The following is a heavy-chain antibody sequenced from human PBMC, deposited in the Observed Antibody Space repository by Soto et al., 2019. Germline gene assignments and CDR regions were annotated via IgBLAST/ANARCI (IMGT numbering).Heavy chain of an antibody. CDR3: GVQYDY. J-gene: IGHJ4*02. D-gene: IGHD1-1*01. V-gene: IGHV3-23*01. CDR1: GVTFSSYA. CDR2: ISGRTGRT. Sequence: EVQVLESGGGLVQPGGSLRLSCAASGVTFSSYAMSWVRQAPGKGLEWVSAISGRTGRTSYADSVKGRFTISRDNSRNTLYLQMNSLRAEDTAVYYCGVQYDYWGQGTLVTVSS.